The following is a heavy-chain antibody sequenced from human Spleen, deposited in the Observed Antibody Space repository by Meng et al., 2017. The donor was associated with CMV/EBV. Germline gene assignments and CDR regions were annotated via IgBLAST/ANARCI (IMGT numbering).Heavy chain of an antibody. CDR1: GFTFSSYA. Sequence: GGSLRLSCAASGFTFSSYAMSWVRQAPGKGLEWVSGISGSVNNTYYADSVKGRFTISRDNSKNTLNLQMNSLRAEDSAVYYCAKGRLVPADWGQGTLVTVSS. D-gene: IGHD2-2*01. CDR2: ISGSVNNT. J-gene: IGHJ4*02. CDR3: AKGRLVPAD. V-gene: IGHV3-23*01.